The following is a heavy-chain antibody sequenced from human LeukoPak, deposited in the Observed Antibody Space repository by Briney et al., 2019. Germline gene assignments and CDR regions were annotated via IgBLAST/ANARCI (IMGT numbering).Heavy chain of an antibody. J-gene: IGHJ4*02. CDR2: ISPRSDYI. CDR1: RLTFNTYS. CDR3: VRGGSSSSGPPDY. Sequence: GGSLRLSCAASRLTFNTYSMTWVRQAPGKGLEWVSSISPRSDYIYYADSVRGRFTISRDNAENSLYLQMNSLRAEGTAVYYCVRGGSSSSGPPDYWGQGTLVTVSS. V-gene: IGHV3-21*01. D-gene: IGHD6-6*01.